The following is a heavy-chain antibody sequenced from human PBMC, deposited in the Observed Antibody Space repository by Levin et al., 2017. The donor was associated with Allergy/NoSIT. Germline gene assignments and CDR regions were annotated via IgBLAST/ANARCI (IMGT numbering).Heavy chain of an antibody. CDR2: IWYDGSNK. CDR1: GFTFSSYG. Sequence: GGSLRLSCAASGFTFSSYGMHWVRQAPGKGLEWVAVIWYDGSNKYYADSVKGRFTISRDNSKNTLYLQMNSLRAEDTAVYYCARGNYDGSEYYFDYWGQGTLVTVSS. V-gene: IGHV3-33*01. CDR3: ARGNYDGSEYYFDY. D-gene: IGHD3-22*01. J-gene: IGHJ4*02.